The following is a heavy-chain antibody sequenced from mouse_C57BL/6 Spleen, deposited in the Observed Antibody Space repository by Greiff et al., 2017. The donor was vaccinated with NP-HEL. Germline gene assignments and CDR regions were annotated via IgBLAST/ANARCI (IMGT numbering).Heavy chain of an antibody. Sequence: EVKLQESGAELVRPGASVKLSCTASGFNIKDYYMHWVKQRPEQGLEWIGRIDPEDGDTEYAAKFQGKATMTADTSSNTAYLQLSSLTSEDTAVYYCTTPCITTVVYFDYWGQGTTLTVSS. CDR1: GFNIKDYY. D-gene: IGHD1-1*01. CDR3: TTPCITTVVYFDY. J-gene: IGHJ2*01. V-gene: IGHV14-1*01. CDR2: IDPEDGDT.